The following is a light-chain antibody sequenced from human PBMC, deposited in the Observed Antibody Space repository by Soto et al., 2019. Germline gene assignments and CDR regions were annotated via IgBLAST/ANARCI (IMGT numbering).Light chain of an antibody. CDR2: GAS. CDR1: QSVSSN. CDR3: QNFDSAPQT. V-gene: IGKV3-15*01. Sequence: EIWMTQSPATLSVSPGERATLSCRASQSVSSNLAWYQQKPGQAPRLLIYGASTRATGIPARFSGSGSGTEFTLTISSLQPEDVATYYCQNFDSAPQTFGQGTKVDI. J-gene: IGKJ1*01.